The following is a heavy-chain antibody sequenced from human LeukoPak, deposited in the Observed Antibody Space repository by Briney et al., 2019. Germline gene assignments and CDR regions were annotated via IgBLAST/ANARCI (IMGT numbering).Heavy chain of an antibody. D-gene: IGHD3-3*01. CDR3: AKGITIFGVSDY. J-gene: IGHJ4*02. V-gene: IGHV3-23*01. Sequence: PGGSLRLSCAASGFIFSTNAMTWVRQAPGKGLEWVSAISGSGGSTYYADSVKGRFTISRDNSKNTLYLQMNSLRAEDTAVYYCAKGITIFGVSDYWGQGTLVTVSS. CDR1: GFIFSTNA. CDR2: ISGSGGST.